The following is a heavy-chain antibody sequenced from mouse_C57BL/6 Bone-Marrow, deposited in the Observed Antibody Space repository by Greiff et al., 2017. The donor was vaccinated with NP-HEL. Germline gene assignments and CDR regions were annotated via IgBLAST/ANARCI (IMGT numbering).Heavy chain of an antibody. D-gene: IGHD5-1-1*01. Sequence: EVKLMESGPVLVKPGASVKMSCKASGYTFTDYYMNWVKQSHGKSLEWIGVINPYNGGTSYNQKFKGKATLTVDKSSSTAYMELNSLTSEDSAVYYCARRYPAMDYWGQGTSVTVSS. J-gene: IGHJ4*01. CDR2: INPYNGGT. V-gene: IGHV1-19*01. CDR3: ARRYPAMDY. CDR1: GYTFTDYY.